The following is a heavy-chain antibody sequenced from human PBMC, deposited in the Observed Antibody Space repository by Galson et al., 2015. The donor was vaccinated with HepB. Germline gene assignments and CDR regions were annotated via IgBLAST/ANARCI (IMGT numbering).Heavy chain of an antibody. D-gene: IGHD2-2*02. CDR2: IYTSGST. CDR1: GGSISSGSYC. CDR3: ARGLYCSSTSCYTVYYYYMDV. Sequence: TLSLTCTVSGGSISSGSYCWSWIRQPAGKGLEWIGRIYTSGSTNYNPSLKSRVTMSVDTSKNQFSLKLSSVTAADTAVYYCARGLYCSSTSCYTVYYYYMDVWGKGTTVTVSS. V-gene: IGHV4-61*02. J-gene: IGHJ6*03.